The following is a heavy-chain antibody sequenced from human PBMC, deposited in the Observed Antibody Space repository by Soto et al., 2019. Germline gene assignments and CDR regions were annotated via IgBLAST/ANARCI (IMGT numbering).Heavy chain of an antibody. J-gene: IGHJ5*02. CDR2: IYYIGTT. CDR1: GGSISNCNYY. Sequence: QVQLQESGPGLVKPSQTLSFTCTVSGGSISNCNYYWSWIRPLPGKGLEWIGNIYYIGTTSYNPSLKSRVSMSIDTSKNQFSLMVRSVVAPDTAIYYCAKNETTRPWFDPWGQGTLVIVSS. V-gene: IGHV4-31*03. D-gene: IGHD1-1*01. CDR3: AKNETTRPWFDP.